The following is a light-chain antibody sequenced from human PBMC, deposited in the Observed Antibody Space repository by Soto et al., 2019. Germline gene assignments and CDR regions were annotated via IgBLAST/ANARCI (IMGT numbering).Light chain of an antibody. CDR2: DAS. J-gene: IGKJ3*01. CDR1: QSVSSS. Sequence: EIVLTQSPATLYVSPGERATLSCRASQSVSSSLVWYQQNPGQPPRLLIYDASNRATAIPARFSGSGSWTDFSLTISSLEPDDFAVYDCQQRNTWPFTFGPGTKVDIK. V-gene: IGKV3-11*01. CDR3: QQRNTWPFT.